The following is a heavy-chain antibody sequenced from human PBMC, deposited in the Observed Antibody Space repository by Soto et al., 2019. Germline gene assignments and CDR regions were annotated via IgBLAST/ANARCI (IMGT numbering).Heavy chain of an antibody. D-gene: IGHD6-13*01. Sequence: PSETLCISCAFSVETVNIYYLCWIRQPPGRELEWIGEINQSGNTNYNPYLKSRVTISVEMSRNQFSLKLSTVTAADTAVYYCARVRQQMVLAYYDYYGMDVWGQGPTVTVPS. CDR2: INQSGNT. CDR1: VETVNIYY. V-gene: IGHV4-34*01. J-gene: IGHJ6*01. CDR3: ARVRQQMVLAYYDYYGMDV.